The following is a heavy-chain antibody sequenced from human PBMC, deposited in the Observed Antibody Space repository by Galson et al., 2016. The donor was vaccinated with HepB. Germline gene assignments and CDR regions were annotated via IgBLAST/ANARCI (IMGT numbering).Heavy chain of an antibody. V-gene: IGHV5-51*01. CDR1: GYSFTNYW. D-gene: IGHD3-3*01. J-gene: IGHJ6*02. Sequence: QSGAEVKKAGESLKISCKASGYSFTNYWIGWVRQMPGKGLEWLGIIYPGASDIRYSPSFQGQVTMSVDKSISTAFLRWSTLKASDTAIYYCARQYNFWNGSSESYYAMDVWGQGTTVTVSS. CDR2: IYPGASDI. CDR3: ARQYNFWNGSSESYYAMDV.